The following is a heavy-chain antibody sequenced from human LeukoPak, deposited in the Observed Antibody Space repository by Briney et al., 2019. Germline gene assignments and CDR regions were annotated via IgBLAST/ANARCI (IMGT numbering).Heavy chain of an antibody. V-gene: IGHV3-30*02. D-gene: IGHD6-6*01. CDR2: IRYDGSNK. Sequence: GGSLRLSCAASGFTFSSYGMRWVRQAPGKGLEWVSFIRYDGSNKYYADSVKGRFTISRDNSKNTLYLQMNSLRAEDTAVYYCARTLIEYSVSSCYFDYWGQGTLVTVSS. CDR3: ARTLIEYSVSSCYFDY. J-gene: IGHJ4*02. CDR1: GFTFSSYG.